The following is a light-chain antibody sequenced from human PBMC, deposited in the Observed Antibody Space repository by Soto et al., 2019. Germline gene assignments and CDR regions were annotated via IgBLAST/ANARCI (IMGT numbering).Light chain of an antibody. J-gene: IGKJ1*01. Sequence: DIQMTQSPSSLSASVGDRVTITCRASQGISNCLAWYQQKPGKVPKLLIYSAATLQSGVPSRFSGSGSGTDFTLTISSLHPEDGATYYCQKYNRAPWTFGQGTKVEIK. CDR1: QGISNC. CDR3: QKYNRAPWT. V-gene: IGKV1-27*01. CDR2: SAA.